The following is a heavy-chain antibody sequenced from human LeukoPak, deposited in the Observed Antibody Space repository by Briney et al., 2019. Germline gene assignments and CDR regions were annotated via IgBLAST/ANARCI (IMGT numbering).Heavy chain of an antibody. CDR1: RYTFTGDG. CDR3: ASSAHYYLYGMDV. J-gene: IGHJ6*02. Sequence: ASLKVSCKPSRYTFTGDGTSWVRQAPGQGLECMGWIITYIGNTNYAQKLQGRVTMTTDTSTSTAYMELRSLRSDDTAVYYCASSAHYYLYGMDVWGQGTTVTVSS. V-gene: IGHV1-18*01. CDR2: IITYIGNT.